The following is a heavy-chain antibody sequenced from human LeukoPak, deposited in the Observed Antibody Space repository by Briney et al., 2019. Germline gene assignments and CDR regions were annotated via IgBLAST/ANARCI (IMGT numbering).Heavy chain of an antibody. V-gene: IGHV3-20*04. J-gene: IGHJ4*02. CDR3: ARSMAMVRGFDY. Sequence: GGSLRLSCAASGFTFSTSTMNWVRQAPGKGLEWVSGINWNGGSTGYADSVKGRFTISRDNAKNSLYLQMNSLRAEDTALYYCARSMAMVRGFDYWGQGTLVTVSS. D-gene: IGHD3-10*01. CDR1: GFTFSTST. CDR2: INWNGGST.